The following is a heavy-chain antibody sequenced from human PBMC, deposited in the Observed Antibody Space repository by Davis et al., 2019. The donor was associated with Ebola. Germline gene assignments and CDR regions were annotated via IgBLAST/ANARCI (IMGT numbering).Heavy chain of an antibody. J-gene: IGHJ3*02. D-gene: IGHD1-26*01. CDR1: GFTFTGDW. V-gene: IGHV3-23*01. CDR3: AAAEWELLLGDAFDI. CDR2: ISGSGGST. Sequence: GESLKISCAASGFTFTGDWMHWVRQAPGKGLEWVSAISGSGGSTYYADSVKGRFTISRDNSKNTLYLQMNSLRAEDTAVYYCAAAEWELLLGDAFDIWGQGTMVTVSS.